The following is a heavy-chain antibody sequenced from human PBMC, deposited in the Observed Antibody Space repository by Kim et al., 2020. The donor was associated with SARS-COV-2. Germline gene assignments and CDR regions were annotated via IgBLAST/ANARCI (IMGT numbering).Heavy chain of an antibody. V-gene: IGHV3-33*01. D-gene: IGHD3-9*01. J-gene: IGHJ3*02. CDR3: ARDALTSDAFDI. Sequence: YEETVRHRFTTSRNTSKNTLYLKMNSRRAEDTAVYYCARDALTSDAFDIWGQGTLVTVSS.